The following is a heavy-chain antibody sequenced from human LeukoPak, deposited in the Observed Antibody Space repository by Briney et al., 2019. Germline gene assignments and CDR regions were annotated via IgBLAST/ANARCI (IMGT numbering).Heavy chain of an antibody. CDR3: ARDLGWFGELSEKDAFDI. CDR1: GFTFSSNW. Sequence: PGGSLRLSCAGSGFTFSSNWMHWVRHAPGKGLVWVSRINSDGSSTFYADSVKGRFTISRDNAKDTLYLQMNSLRAEDSAVYYCARDLGWFGELSEKDAFDIWGQGTMVTVSS. D-gene: IGHD3-10*01. V-gene: IGHV3-74*01. J-gene: IGHJ3*02. CDR2: INSDGSST.